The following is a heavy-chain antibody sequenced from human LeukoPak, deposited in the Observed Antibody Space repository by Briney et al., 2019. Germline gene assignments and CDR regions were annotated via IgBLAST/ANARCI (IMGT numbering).Heavy chain of an antibody. CDR1: GFTFTSYT. CDR2: ISSSGSYI. V-gene: IGHV3-21*06. Sequence: PGGSLRLSCAASGFTFTSYTMNWVRQAPGKGLEWVSSISSSGSYIYYADSVKGRFTISRDNAKNSLYLQTNSLRAEDTAVYYCARCITIFGVVIFAFDIWGQGTVVTVSS. D-gene: IGHD3-3*01. J-gene: IGHJ3*02. CDR3: ARCITIFGVVIFAFDI.